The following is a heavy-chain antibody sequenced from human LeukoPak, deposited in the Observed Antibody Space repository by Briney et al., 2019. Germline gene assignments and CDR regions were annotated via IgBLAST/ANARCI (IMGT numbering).Heavy chain of an antibody. CDR3: AELGITMIGGV. CDR2: ISSSSIYI. J-gene: IGHJ6*04. CDR1: GFTFSSHS. D-gene: IGHD3-10*02. V-gene: IGHV3-21*01. Sequence: GGSLRLSRAASGFTFSSHSMNWVRQAPGKGLEWVSSISSSSIYIYYADSVKGRFTISRDNAKNSLYLQMNSLRAEDTAVYYCAELGITMIGGVWGKGTTVTISS.